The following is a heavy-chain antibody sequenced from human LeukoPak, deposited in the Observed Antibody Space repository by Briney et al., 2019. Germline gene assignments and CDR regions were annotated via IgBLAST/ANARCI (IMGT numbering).Heavy chain of an antibody. CDR2: ISGSGGST. V-gene: IGHV3-23*01. J-gene: IGHJ4*02. CDR1: GFTFSSYA. D-gene: IGHD3-22*01. CDR3: AKDWPDSSGYPHDY. Sequence: PGGSLRLSCAASGFTFSSYAMSWVRQAPGKGLEWVSAISGSGGSTYYADSVKGRFTISRDNSKNTLYLQMNRLRAEDTAVYYCAKDWPDSSGYPHDYWGQGTLVTVSS.